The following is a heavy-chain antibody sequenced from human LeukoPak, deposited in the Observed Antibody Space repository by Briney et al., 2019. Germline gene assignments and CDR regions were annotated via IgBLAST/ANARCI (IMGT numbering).Heavy chain of an antibody. D-gene: IGHD2-21*02. V-gene: IGHV3-30*03. Sequence: GESLKISCAASGFTFSSYDVHWVRQAPGKGLEWVAVISYDASNKYYADSVKGRFTISRDNSRNTLYLQMNSLRAEDTAVYYCAREKLDGDCETFDYWGQGTLVTVSS. CDR3: AREKLDGDCETFDY. CDR1: GFTFSSYD. J-gene: IGHJ4*02. CDR2: ISYDASNK.